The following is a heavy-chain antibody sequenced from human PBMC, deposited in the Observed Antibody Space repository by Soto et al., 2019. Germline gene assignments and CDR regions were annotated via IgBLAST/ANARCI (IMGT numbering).Heavy chain of an antibody. D-gene: IGHD6-6*01. J-gene: IGHJ6*02. Sequence: TLSLTCAVSGYSIRSGYFWGWIRQPPGKGLEWIGSMYHSGITYYNSSLKSRVTISVDTSKNQLSLKLSSATAADTAVYYCARSMYSTSAQLYYGMDVWGQGTTVTVSS. CDR1: GYSIRSGYF. CDR2: MYHSGIT. CDR3: ARSMYSTSAQLYYGMDV. V-gene: IGHV4-38-2*01.